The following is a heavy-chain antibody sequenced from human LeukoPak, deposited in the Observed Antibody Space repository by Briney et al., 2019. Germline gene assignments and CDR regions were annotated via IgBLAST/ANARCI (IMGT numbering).Heavy chain of an antibody. D-gene: IGHD5-18*01. Sequence: GGSLRLSCAASGFTFSAYWMSWVRQAPGKGLEWVSAISGSGGSTYYADSVKGRFTISRDNSKNTLYLQMNSLRAEDTAVYYCAKATERYSYGNYYFDYWGQGTLVTVSS. V-gene: IGHV3-23*01. CDR2: ISGSGGST. J-gene: IGHJ4*02. CDR1: GFTFSAYW. CDR3: AKATERYSYGNYYFDY.